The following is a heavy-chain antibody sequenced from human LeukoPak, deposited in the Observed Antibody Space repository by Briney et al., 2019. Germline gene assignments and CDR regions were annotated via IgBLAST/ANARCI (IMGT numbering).Heavy chain of an antibody. CDR1: GFIFSHYT. D-gene: IGHD3-16*02. CDR3: VKSEWGCDGCKLLSF. CDR2: INGSGDAT. J-gene: IGHJ4*02. Sequence: PGGTLSLSCAASGFIFSHYTMTWVRQAQGKGLEWVTSINGSGDATKYADSVMGRFTVSRANSKNTVSLQMNSLRGEDTAVNYCVKSEWGCDGCKLLSFWGQGTLVTASS. V-gene: IGHV3-23*01.